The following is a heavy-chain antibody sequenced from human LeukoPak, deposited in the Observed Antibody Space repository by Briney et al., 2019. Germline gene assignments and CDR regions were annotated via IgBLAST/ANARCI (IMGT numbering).Heavy chain of an antibody. CDR1: GFTFSSYS. CDR2: ISSSSSYI. Sequence: GGSLRLSCAASGFTFSSYSMNWVRQAPGKGLEWVSSISSSSSYIYYADSVKGRFTISRDNSKNTLYLQMNSLRAEDTAVYYCARDLVVVVAATPRGPIDYWGQGTLVTVSS. D-gene: IGHD2-15*01. CDR3: ARDLVVVVAATPRGPIDY. V-gene: IGHV3-21*01. J-gene: IGHJ4*02.